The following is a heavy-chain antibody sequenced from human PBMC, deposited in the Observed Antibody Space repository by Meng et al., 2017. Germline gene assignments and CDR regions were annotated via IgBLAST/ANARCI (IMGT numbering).Heavy chain of an antibody. Sequence: QVQLVQSGSELKKPGASVKVSCKASGYTFTSYAMNWVRQAPGQGLEWMGGIIPIFGTANYAQKFQGRVTITADESTSTAYMELSSLRSEDTAVYYCARDIRPSYFDYWGQGTLVTVSS. V-gene: IGHV1-69*01. CDR2: IIPIFGTA. D-gene: IGHD3-10*01. CDR3: ARDIRPSYFDY. J-gene: IGHJ4*02. CDR1: GYTFTSYA.